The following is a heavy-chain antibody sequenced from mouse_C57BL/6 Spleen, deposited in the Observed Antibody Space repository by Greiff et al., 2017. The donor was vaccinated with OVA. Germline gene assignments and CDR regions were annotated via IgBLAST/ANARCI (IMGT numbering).Heavy chain of an antibody. CDR2: INPNNGGP. D-gene: IGHD2-2*01. Sequence: LKESGPELVKPGASVKIPCKASGYTFTDYNMDWVKQSHGKSLEWIGDINPNNGGPIYNQKFKGKATLTVDKSSSTAYMELRSLTSEDTAVYYCARSFGYQAWFAYWGQGTLVTVSA. J-gene: IGHJ3*01. V-gene: IGHV1-18*01. CDR3: ARSFGYQAWFAY. CDR1: GYTFTDYN.